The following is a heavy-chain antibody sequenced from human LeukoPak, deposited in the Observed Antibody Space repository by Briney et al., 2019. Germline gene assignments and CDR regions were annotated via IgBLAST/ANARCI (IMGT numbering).Heavy chain of an antibody. CDR2: INWNGGST. J-gene: IGHJ4*02. D-gene: IGHD3-9*01. CDR1: GFTFDDYG. CDR3: AKQGYYDILPRYAPDY. V-gene: IGHV3-20*04. Sequence: GGSLRLSCAASGFTFDDYGMSWVRQAPGKGLEWVSGINWNGGSTGYADSVKGRFTISRDNAKNSLYLQMNSLRAEDTAVYYCAKQGYYDILPRYAPDYWGQGTLVTVSS.